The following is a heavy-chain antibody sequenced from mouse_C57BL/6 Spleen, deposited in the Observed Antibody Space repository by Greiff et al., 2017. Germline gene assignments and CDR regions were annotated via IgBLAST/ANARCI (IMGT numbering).Heavy chain of an antibody. CDR3: TRSVLGRGWYFDV. J-gene: IGHJ1*03. CDR1: GYTFTDYE. CDR2: IDPETGGT. V-gene: IGHV1-15*01. D-gene: IGHD4-1*01. Sequence: QVQLQQSGAELVRPGASVTLSCKASGYTFTDYEMHWVKQTPVHGLEWIGAIDPETGGTAYNQKFKGKAILTADKSSSTAYMELRSLTSEDSAVYYCTRSVLGRGWYFDVWGTGTTVTVAS.